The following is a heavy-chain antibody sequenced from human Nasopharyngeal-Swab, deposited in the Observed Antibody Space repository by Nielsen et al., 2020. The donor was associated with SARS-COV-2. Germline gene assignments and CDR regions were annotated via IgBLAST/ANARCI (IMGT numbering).Heavy chain of an antibody. D-gene: IGHD1-26*01. CDR2: IYSGGSST. CDR3: AKDQGSYYDY. CDR1: GFTFSSYA. J-gene: IGHJ4*02. Sequence: GGSLRLSCAASGFTFSSYAMSWVRQAPGKGLEWVSVIYSGGSSTYYADSVKGRFTISRDNSKNTLYLQMNSLRAEDTAAYYCAKDQGSYYDYWGQGTLVTVSS. V-gene: IGHV3-23*03.